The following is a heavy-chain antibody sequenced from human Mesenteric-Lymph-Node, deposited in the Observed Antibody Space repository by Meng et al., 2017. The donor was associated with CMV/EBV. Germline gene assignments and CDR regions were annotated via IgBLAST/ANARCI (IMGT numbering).Heavy chain of an antibody. D-gene: IGHD2-2*01. CDR1: GFTFSSYA. CDR3: AKGYIVVVPAADNDAFDI. CDR2: ISGSGGST. Sequence: ESLKISCAASGFTFSSYAMSWVRQAPGKGLEWVSAISGSGGSTYYADSVKGRFTISRDNSKNTLYLQMNSLRAEDTAVYYCAKGYIVVVPAADNDAFDIWGQGTMVTVSS. V-gene: IGHV3-23*01. J-gene: IGHJ3*02.